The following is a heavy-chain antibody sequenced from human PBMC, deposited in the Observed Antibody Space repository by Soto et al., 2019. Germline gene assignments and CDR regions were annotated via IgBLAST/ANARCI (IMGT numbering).Heavy chain of an antibody. J-gene: IGHJ4*02. D-gene: IGHD6-13*01. CDR1: GGTFSSYT. CDR2: IIPILGIA. Sequence: QVQLVQSGAEVKKPGSSVKVSCKASGGTFSSYTISWVRQAPGQGLEWMGRIIPILGIANYAQKFQGRVTSKSDNSTSTGYMELSSVTSEDPAVYYCARGGASGAAAGLTFDYWGQGTLVTVSS. CDR3: ARGGASGAAAGLTFDY. V-gene: IGHV1-69*02.